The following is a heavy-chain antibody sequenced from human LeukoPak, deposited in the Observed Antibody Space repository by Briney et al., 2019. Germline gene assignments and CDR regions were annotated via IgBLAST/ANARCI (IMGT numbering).Heavy chain of an antibody. CDR3: AREGLRSIAARRGTRDYMDV. Sequence: PSETLSLTCTVSGGSISSYYWSWIRQPPGKGLEWIGYIYYSGSTNYNPSLKSRVTISVDTSKNQFSLKLSSVTAADTAVYYCAREGLRSIAARRGTRDYMDVWGKGTTVIVSS. J-gene: IGHJ6*03. V-gene: IGHV4-59*01. CDR1: GGSISSYY. CDR2: IYYSGST. D-gene: IGHD6-6*01.